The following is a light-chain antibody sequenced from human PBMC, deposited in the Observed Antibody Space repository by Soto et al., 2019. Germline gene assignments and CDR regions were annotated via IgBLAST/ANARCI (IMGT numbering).Light chain of an antibody. Sequence: EIVLTQSPVTLSVSPGERATLSCRASQSVSSNLAWYQQKPGQAPRLLIYGASTRANGVPARFSGGGSGTEFTLSISSLQSEDFAHYYCQQYRTFGKGTKVEIK. CDR2: GAS. V-gene: IGKV3-15*01. CDR1: QSVSSN. CDR3: QQYRT. J-gene: IGKJ1*01.